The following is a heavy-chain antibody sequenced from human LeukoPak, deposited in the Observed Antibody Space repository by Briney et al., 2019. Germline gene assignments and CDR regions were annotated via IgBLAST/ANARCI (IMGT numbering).Heavy chain of an antibody. Sequence: GGSLRLSCAASGFTFSSYWTHWVRQAPGKGLVWVSRINSDGSSTSYADSVKGRFTISRDNAKNTLSLQMNSLRAEDTAVYYCAKDRFCSSTNCPYDQWGQGTLVTVSS. CDR2: INSDGSST. CDR3: AKDRFCSSTNCPYDQ. V-gene: IGHV3-74*01. D-gene: IGHD2-2*01. J-gene: IGHJ5*02. CDR1: GFTFSSYW.